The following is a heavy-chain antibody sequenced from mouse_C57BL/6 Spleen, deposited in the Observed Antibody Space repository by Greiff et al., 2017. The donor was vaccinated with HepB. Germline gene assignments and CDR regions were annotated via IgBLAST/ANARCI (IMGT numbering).Heavy chain of an antibody. CDR2: IRLKSDNYAT. Sequence: EVHLVESGGGLVQPGGSMKLSCGASGFTFSNYWMNWVRQSPEKGLEWVAQIRLKSDNYATHYAESVKGRFTISRDDSKSSVYLQMNNLRAEDTGIYYCTGPWERVNWGQGTSVTVSS. CDR3: TGPWERVN. CDR1: GFTFSNYW. J-gene: IGHJ4*01. D-gene: IGHD4-1*01. V-gene: IGHV6-3*01.